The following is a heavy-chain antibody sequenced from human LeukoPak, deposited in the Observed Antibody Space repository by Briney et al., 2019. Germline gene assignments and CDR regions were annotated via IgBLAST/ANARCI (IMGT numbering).Heavy chain of an antibody. D-gene: IGHD3-9*01. CDR3: ASLRVLRYFDWLPARDY. CDR1: GFTFSSYS. V-gene: IGHV3-48*01. CDR2: ISSSSSTI. Sequence: GGSLRLSCAASGFTFSSYSMNWARQAPGKGLELVSYISSSSSTIYYADSVKGRFTISRDNAKNSLYLQMNSLRAEDTAVYYCASLRVLRYFDWLPARDYWGQGTLVTVSS. J-gene: IGHJ4*02.